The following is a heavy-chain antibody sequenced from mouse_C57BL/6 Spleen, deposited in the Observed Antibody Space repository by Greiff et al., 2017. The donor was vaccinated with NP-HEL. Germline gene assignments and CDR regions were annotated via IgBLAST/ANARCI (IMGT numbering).Heavy chain of an antibody. CDR1: GYTFTSYW. D-gene: IGHD1-1*01. CDR3: ARNYYGSSYFYAMDY. J-gene: IGHJ4*01. Sequence: VQLQQSGAELVKPGASVKLSCKASGYTFTSYWMHWVKQRPGQGLEWIGMIHPNSGSTNYNEKFKSKATLTVDKSSSTAYMQLSSLTSEDSAVYDCARNYYGSSYFYAMDYWGQGTSVTVSS. CDR2: IHPNSGST. V-gene: IGHV1-64*01.